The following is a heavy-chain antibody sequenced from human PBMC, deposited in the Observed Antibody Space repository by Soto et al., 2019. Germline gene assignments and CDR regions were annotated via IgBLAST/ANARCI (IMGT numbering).Heavy chain of an antibody. V-gene: IGHV1-2*04. CDR2: INPNSGGT. Sequence: GASVKVSCKASGYTLTGYYVHWVRQAPGQGLEWMGWINPNSGGTNYAQKFQGWVTMTRDTSISTAYMELSRLRSDDTAVYYCATPRIAARPNYYYGMDVWGKGTTVTVSS. J-gene: IGHJ6*04. CDR3: ATPRIAARPNYYYGMDV. CDR1: GYTLTGYY. D-gene: IGHD6-6*01.